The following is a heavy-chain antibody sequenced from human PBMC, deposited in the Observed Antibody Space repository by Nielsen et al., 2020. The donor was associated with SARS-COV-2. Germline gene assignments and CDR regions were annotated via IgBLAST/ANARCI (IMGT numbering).Heavy chain of an antibody. CDR2: IKQDGSEK. CDR3: ARDSQWLVTGYYYYGMDV. D-gene: IGHD6-19*01. CDR1: GINFDRTP. Sequence: GESLKISCAASGINFDRTPMSWVRQAPGKGLEWVANIKQDGSEKYYVDSVKGRFTISRDNAENSLYLQMNSLRAEDTAVYYCARDSQWLVTGYYYYGMDVWGQGTTVTVSS. J-gene: IGHJ6*02. V-gene: IGHV3-7*03.